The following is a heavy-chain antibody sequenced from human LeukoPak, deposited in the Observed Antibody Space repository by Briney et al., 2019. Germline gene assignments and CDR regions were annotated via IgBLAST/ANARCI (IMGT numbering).Heavy chain of an antibody. J-gene: IGHJ4*02. CDR1: GDSITSGYY. V-gene: IGHV4-38-2*01. Sequence: SETLSLTCAVSGDSITSGYYWGWIRQPPGQGLEWIGSIYHSGSTYYNPSLKSRVTMSVDTSKNQFSLKLSSVTAADTAVYYCARRLRGKYPDYWGQGTLVTASS. CDR2: IYHSGST. D-gene: IGHD6-6*01. CDR3: ARRLRGKYPDY.